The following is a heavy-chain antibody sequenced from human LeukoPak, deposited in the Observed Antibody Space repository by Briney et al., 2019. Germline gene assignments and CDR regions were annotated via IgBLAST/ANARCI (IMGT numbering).Heavy chain of an antibody. Sequence: SETLSLTCAVSGDSISSDYWNWIRQPPGKGLEWIGYINYSGSTTYNPSLQSRVTISVDTSKNQLSLKLNSVTGADTAVYYCARTASRTGYYYYFGMDVWGQGTTVTVSS. CDR1: GDSISSDY. CDR2: INYSGST. CDR3: ARTASRTGYYYYFGMDV. J-gene: IGHJ6*02. D-gene: IGHD5-18*01. V-gene: IGHV4-59*01.